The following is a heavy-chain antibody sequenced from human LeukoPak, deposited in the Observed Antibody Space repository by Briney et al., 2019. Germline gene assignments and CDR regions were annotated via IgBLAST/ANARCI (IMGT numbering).Heavy chain of an antibody. J-gene: IGHJ4*02. Sequence: GGSLRLSCAASGFSFSNYAMHWVRQAPGKGLEWVTLISYDGSNKYYADSVKGRFTISRDNSKNTLYLQMNSLRAEDTAVYYCANIPTIFLDYWGQGTLVTVSS. D-gene: IGHD3-10*02. CDR3: ANIPTIFLDY. V-gene: IGHV3-30-3*01. CDR2: ISYDGSNK. CDR1: GFSFSNYA.